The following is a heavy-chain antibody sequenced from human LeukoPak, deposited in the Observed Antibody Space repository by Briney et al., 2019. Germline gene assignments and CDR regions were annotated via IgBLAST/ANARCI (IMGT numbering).Heavy chain of an antibody. Sequence: SQTLSLTCAVSGASISSGSYSWSWIRQPPGKGLEWIGYIYHSGSTYDNPSLRSRVTISVDRSKNQFSLKLSSVTAADTAVYYCARSGYYTVGTFDIWGQGTMVTVSS. V-gene: IGHV4-30-2*01. CDR1: GASISSGSYS. CDR3: ARSGYYTVGTFDI. D-gene: IGHD3/OR15-3a*01. CDR2: IYHSGST. J-gene: IGHJ3*02.